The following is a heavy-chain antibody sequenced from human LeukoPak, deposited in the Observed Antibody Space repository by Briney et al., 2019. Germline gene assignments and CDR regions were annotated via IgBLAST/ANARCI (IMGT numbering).Heavy chain of an antibody. CDR2: IYSGGST. J-gene: IGHJ4*02. CDR3: AKYLSVGGTHFDY. CDR1: GFTVSSNY. D-gene: IGHD1-26*01. V-gene: IGHV3-53*01. Sequence: PGGSLRLSCAASGFTVSSNYMSWVRQAPGKGLEWVSVIYSGGSTYYADSVKGRFTISRDNFKNTLYLQMNSLRAEDTAVYYCAKYLSVGGTHFDYWGQGTLVTVSS.